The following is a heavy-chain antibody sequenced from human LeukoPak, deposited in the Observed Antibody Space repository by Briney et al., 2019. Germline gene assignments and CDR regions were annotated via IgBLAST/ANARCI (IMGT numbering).Heavy chain of an antibody. Sequence: GGSLRLSCAASGFTFSSYSMNWVRQAPGKGLEWVSYISSSSSYIYYADSVKGRFTISRDNAKNSLYLQMNSLRAEDTAVYYCARTGGGYSYGWAYWGQGTLVTVSS. D-gene: IGHD5-18*01. V-gene: IGHV3-21*01. CDR1: GFTFSSYS. CDR2: ISSSSSYI. J-gene: IGHJ4*02. CDR3: ARTGGGYSYGWAY.